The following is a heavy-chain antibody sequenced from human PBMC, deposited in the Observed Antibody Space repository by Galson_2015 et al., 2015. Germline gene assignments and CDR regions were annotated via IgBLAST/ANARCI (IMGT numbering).Heavy chain of an antibody. Sequence: SLRLSCAASGFTFSNAWMSWVRQAPGKGLEWVGRIKSKTDGGTTDYAAPVKGRFTISRDDSKNTLYLRMNSLKTEDTAVYYCTTAQYSSSWYPFDYWGQGTLVTVSS. CDR2: IKSKTDGGTT. CDR3: TTAQYSSSWYPFDY. D-gene: IGHD6-13*01. J-gene: IGHJ4*02. CDR1: GFTFSNAW. V-gene: IGHV3-15*01.